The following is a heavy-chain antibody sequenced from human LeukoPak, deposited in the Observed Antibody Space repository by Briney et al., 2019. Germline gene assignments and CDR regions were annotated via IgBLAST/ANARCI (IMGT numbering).Heavy chain of an antibody. D-gene: IGHD1-7*01. Sequence: GRSLRLSCAAYGFTFSNYAIHWVRQAPGKGLEWVAVISYDGNNKYYTDSGKDRFIISRDNSKHTLYLQMNSLRAEDTAVYYCTREDANSYFDYWGQGTLVTVSS. CDR1: GFTFSNYA. CDR3: TREDANSYFDY. CDR2: ISYDGNNK. V-gene: IGHV3-30-3*01. J-gene: IGHJ4*02.